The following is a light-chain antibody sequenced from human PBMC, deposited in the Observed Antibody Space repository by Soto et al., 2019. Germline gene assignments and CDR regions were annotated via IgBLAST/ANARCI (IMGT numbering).Light chain of an antibody. V-gene: IGKV1-39*01. CDR3: QQSYSTHT. CDR1: QSISSY. Sequence: DIQITQSPSSLSASVGDRVTITFRASQSISSYLNWYQQKPGKAPKLLIYAASSLQSGVPSRFSGSGSGTDFTLTISSLQPEDFATYYCQQSYSTHTFGQGTKLEIK. J-gene: IGKJ2*01. CDR2: AAS.